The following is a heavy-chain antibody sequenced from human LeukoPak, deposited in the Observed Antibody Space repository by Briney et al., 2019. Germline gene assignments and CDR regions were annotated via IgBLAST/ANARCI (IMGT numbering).Heavy chain of an antibody. CDR2: VYYSGST. CDR3: ARGHGIAVANTGVGWFDP. Sequence: SETLSLTCTVSGGSIRSSSYYWGWIRQPPGKGLEWIGSVYYSGSTYYNPSLKSRGTISVDTSKNQFSLKLTSVTAADTAVYYCARGHGIAVANTGVGWFDPWGQGTLVTVSS. J-gene: IGHJ5*02. CDR1: GGSIRSSSYY. D-gene: IGHD6-19*01. V-gene: IGHV4-39*07.